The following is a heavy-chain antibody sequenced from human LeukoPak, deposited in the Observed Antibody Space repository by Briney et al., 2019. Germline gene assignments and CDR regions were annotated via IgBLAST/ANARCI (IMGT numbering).Heavy chain of an antibody. CDR1: GDSISSADYY. J-gene: IGHJ4*02. CDR2: IYYSGST. D-gene: IGHD1-26*01. V-gene: IGHV4-30-4*08. CDR3: ARVNYSGSYYGVDY. Sequence: SETLSLTCTVSGDSISSADYYWSWIRQPPGKGLEWIGYIYYSGSTYYNPSLKSRVIISADTSKNQFSLKLSSVTAADTAVYYCARVNYSGSYYGVDYWGQGTLVTVSS.